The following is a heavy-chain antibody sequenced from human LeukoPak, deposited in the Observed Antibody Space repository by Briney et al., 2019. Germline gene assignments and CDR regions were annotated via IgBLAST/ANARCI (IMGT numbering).Heavy chain of an antibody. D-gene: IGHD3-16*01. Sequence: SETLSLTCSVSGGSLSNHYWSWIRQPPGKGLEWIAHIYSSGTTTYIPSLKSRVTISLDTSKSQISLKVTSVTAADTAVYYCARHLGVGPYPLDSWGQGTLVTVSS. CDR3: ARHLGVGPYPLDS. V-gene: IGHV4-59*08. CDR1: GGSLSNHY. CDR2: IYSSGTT. J-gene: IGHJ4*02.